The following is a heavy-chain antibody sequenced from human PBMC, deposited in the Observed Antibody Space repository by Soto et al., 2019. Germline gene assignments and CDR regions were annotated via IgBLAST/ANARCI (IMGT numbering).Heavy chain of an antibody. V-gene: IGHV1-69*12. D-gene: IGHD4-17*01. CDR3: ATHHDYGGNYYYYGMAV. CDR2: IIPIFGTA. Sequence: QVQLVQSGAEVKKPGSSVKVSCKASGGTFSNYAISWVRQAPGQGLEWMGGIIPIFGTANYAQKFQGRVTITADESTSTAYMELSSLRSEDTAVYYCATHHDYGGNYYYYGMAVWGQGTTVTVSS. J-gene: IGHJ6*02. CDR1: GGTFSNYA.